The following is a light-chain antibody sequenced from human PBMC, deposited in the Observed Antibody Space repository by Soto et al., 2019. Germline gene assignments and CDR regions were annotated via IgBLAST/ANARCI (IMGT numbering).Light chain of an antibody. Sequence: QSALTQPASVSGSPGQSITISCAGTTNDVGGYNYVSWYQQHPGKVPKLMIYEVSNRPSGISNRFSGSKSGSTASLTISGLRAEDEAVYYCSSYTSSSSWLFGGGTKVTVL. J-gene: IGLJ3*02. CDR1: TNDVGGYNY. V-gene: IGLV2-14*01. CDR3: SSYTSSSSWL. CDR2: EVS.